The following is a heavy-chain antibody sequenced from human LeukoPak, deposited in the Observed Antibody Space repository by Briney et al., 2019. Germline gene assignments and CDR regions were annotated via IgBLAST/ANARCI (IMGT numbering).Heavy chain of an antibody. Sequence: KPSESLSLTCSVSGGSVSGSSNYWGWIRQPPGKGLEWIGSFYSSGSTYYNSSLQSRVTISVDTSKNQFSLKLSSVTAADTAVYYCARRSGSYQPIDYWGQGTLVTVSS. CDR1: GGSVSGSSNY. CDR2: FYSSGST. D-gene: IGHD1-26*01. V-gene: IGHV4-39*01. CDR3: ARRSGSYQPIDY. J-gene: IGHJ4*02.